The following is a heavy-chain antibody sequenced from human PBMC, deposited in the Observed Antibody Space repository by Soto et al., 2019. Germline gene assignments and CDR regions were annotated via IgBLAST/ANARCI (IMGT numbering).Heavy chain of an antibody. CDR1: GFTFSSYA. Sequence: EVQLLESGGGLVQPGGSLRLSCAASGFTFSSYAMSWARQAPGRGLEWVSAISGSGRTTYYADSVKGRFTISRDNSKNTLYLQMNSLRAEDTAVYYCAKRVSFDSSSSNYYFDYWGQGTLVTVSS. CDR2: ISGSGRTT. J-gene: IGHJ4*02. D-gene: IGHD6-13*01. V-gene: IGHV3-23*01. CDR3: AKRVSFDSSSSNYYFDY.